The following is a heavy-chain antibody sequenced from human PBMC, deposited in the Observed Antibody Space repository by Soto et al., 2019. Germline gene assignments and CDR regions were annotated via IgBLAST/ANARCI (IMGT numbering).Heavy chain of an antibody. J-gene: IGHJ4*02. D-gene: IGHD2-15*01. V-gene: IGHV3-30-3*01. CDR2: ISYDGSNK. Sequence: QVQLVESGGGVVQPGRSLRLSCAASGFTFSSYAMHWVRQAPGKGLEWVAVISYDGSNKYYADSVKGRFTISRDNSKNTLYLQMNSLRAEDTAVYYCARHSRRCGGSCYVVWGQGTLVTVSS. CDR3: ARHSRRCGGSCYVV. CDR1: GFTFSSYA.